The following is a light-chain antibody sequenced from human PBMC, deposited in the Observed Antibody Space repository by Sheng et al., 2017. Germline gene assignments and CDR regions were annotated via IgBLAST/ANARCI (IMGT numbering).Light chain of an antibody. J-gene: IGLJ2*01. Sequence: QSVLTQPPSVSAAPRQKVTISCSGSSSNIGNNYVSWYQHLPGTAPKLLIYESNKRPSGIPDRFSGSKSGTSATLGITGLQTGDEADYYCGTWDSSLSVWVFGGGTEVTVL. CDR3: GTWDSSLSVWV. CDR2: ESN. V-gene: IGLV1-51*02. CDR1: SSNIGNNY.